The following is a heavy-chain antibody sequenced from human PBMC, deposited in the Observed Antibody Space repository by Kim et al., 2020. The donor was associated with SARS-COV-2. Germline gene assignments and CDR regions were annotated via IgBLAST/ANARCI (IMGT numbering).Heavy chain of an antibody. CDR3: ARDLDYYGMDV. J-gene: IGHJ6*02. CDR2: ST. V-gene: IGHV3-53*01. Sequence: STYYADSVNGRYTIARDNSKNTLYLQMNSLRAEETAVYYCARDLDYYGMDVWGQGTTVTVSS.